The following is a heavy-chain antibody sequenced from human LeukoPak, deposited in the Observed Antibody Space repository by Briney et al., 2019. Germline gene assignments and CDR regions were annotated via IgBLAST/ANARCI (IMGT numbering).Heavy chain of an antibody. Sequence: GGSLRLSCAASGLTFSSYEMNWVRQAPGKGLEWVSYISSSGSTIYYADSVKGRFTISRDNAKNSLYLQMNSLRAEDTAVYYCARGSSGWFYYYGMDVWGQGTTVTVSS. CDR1: GLTFSSYE. CDR2: ISSSGSTI. CDR3: ARGSSGWFYYYGMDV. J-gene: IGHJ6*02. V-gene: IGHV3-48*03. D-gene: IGHD6-19*01.